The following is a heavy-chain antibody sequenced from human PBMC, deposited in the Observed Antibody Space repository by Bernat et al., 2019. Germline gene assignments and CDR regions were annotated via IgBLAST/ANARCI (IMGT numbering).Heavy chain of an antibody. D-gene: IGHD4-23*01. J-gene: IGHJ4*02. CDR1: GFTFSSYG. CDR3: AGGPVTPDY. CDR2: IWYDGSNK. V-gene: IGHV3-33*01. Sequence: QVQLVESGGGVVQPGRSLRLSCAASGFTFSSYGMHWVRQAPGKGLEWVAVIWYDGSNKYYADSVKGRFTISRDNSKNTLYLQMNSLRAEDTAVYYWAGGPVTPDYWGQGTLVTVSS.